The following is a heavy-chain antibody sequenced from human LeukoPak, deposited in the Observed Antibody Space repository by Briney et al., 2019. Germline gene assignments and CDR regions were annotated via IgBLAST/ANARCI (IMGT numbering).Heavy chain of an antibody. D-gene: IGHD3-10*01. CDR1: GFTFSSYG. CDR3: AKSLSGFHSIGY. CDR2: ISGSGGST. V-gene: IGHV3-23*01. Sequence: PGGSLRLSCAASGFTFSSYGMHWVRQAPGKGLEWVSAISGSGGSTYYADSVKGRFTISRDNSKNTLYLQMNSLRAEDTAVYYCAKSLSGFHSIGYWGQGTLVTVSS. J-gene: IGHJ4*02.